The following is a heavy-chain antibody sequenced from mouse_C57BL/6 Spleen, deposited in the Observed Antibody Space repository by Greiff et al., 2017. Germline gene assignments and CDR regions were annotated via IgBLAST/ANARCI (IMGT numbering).Heavy chain of an antibody. Sequence: QVQLQQSGAELVRPGASVTLSCKASGYTFTDYEMHWVKQTPVHGLEWIGAIDPETGGTAYNQKFKGKAILTADKSSSTAYMELRSLTSEDAAVYYCTRRDYEYDVDFDYWGQGTTLTVSS. CDR2: IDPETGGT. D-gene: IGHD2-4*01. J-gene: IGHJ2*01. V-gene: IGHV1-15*01. CDR1: GYTFTDYE. CDR3: TRRDYEYDVDFDY.